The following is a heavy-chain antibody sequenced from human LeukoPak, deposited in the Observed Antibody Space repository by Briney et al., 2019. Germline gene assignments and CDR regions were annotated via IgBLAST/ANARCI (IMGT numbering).Heavy chain of an antibody. CDR2: ISGSGGST. Sequence: PWGSLRLSCAASGFTFSSYAMSWVRQAPGKGLELVSAISGSGGSTYYADSVKGRFTISRDNSKNTLYLQMNSLRAEDRAVYYCAKVGGYYPNDAFDIWGQGTMVTVSS. V-gene: IGHV3-23*01. CDR3: AKVGGYYPNDAFDI. J-gene: IGHJ3*02. CDR1: GFTFSSYA. D-gene: IGHD3-22*01.